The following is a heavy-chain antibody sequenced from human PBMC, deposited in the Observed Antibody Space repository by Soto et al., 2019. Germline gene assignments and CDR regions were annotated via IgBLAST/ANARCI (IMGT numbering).Heavy chain of an antibody. D-gene: IGHD6-13*01. CDR2: INTDGSST. CDR3: ARGLGSSSIDY. CDR1: GSTFSNYW. J-gene: IGHJ4*02. V-gene: IGHV3-74*01. Sequence: PGGSLRLSCAASGSTFSNYWMHWVRQAPGRGLLWVSRINTDGSSTTYADSVKGRFTISRDNAKNTLYLQMNSLRADDTAMYFCARGLGSSSIDYWGQGTLVTVPQ.